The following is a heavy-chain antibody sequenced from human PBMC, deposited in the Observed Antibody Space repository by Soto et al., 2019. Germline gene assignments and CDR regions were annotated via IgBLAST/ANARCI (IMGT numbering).Heavy chain of an antibody. CDR1: GFTFSSYW. CDR3: ARDLYSGSLDY. V-gene: IGHV3-74*01. CDR2: INSDGSST. Sequence: GGSLRLSCAASGFTFSSYWMHWVRQAPGKGLVWVSRINSDGSSTNYADSVKGRFTISRDTAKNTLYLQMNNLRAEDTAVYYCARDLYSGSLDYWGQGTLVTVSS. D-gene: IGHD1-26*01. J-gene: IGHJ4*02.